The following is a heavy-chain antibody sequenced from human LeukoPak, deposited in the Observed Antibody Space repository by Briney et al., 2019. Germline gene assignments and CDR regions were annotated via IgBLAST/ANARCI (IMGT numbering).Heavy chain of an antibody. CDR1: GFTFSSYA. D-gene: IGHD6-13*01. V-gene: IGHV3-23*01. Sequence: GGSLRLSCAASGFTFSSYAMSWVRQAPGKGLEWVSAISGSGGSTYYADSVKGRFTISRDNAQNSLFLQMNSLRAEDTAVYYCARDSSPDYSGQGTLVTVSS. J-gene: IGHJ4*02. CDR2: ISGSGGST. CDR3: ARDSSPDY.